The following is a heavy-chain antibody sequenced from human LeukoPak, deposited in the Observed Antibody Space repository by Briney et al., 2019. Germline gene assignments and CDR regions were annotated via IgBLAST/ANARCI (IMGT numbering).Heavy chain of an antibody. CDR2: IYNSGTT. D-gene: IGHD5-18*01. Sequence: SQTLSLTCTVSGGSISSGDYYWSWIRQHPGKGLEWIGYIYNSGTTYYNPSLESRVTISGDTSKNQFSLKLSSVTAADTAMYYCARTAGWSYGFDYWGQGTLVTVSS. CDR3: ARTAGWSYGFDY. V-gene: IGHV4-31*03. J-gene: IGHJ4*02. CDR1: GGSISSGDYY.